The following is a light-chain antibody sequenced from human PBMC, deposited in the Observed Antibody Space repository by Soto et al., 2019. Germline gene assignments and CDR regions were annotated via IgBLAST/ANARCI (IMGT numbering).Light chain of an antibody. CDR1: ASSIAARYD. V-gene: IGLV1-40*01. CDR3: QSYDNSLNEWV. J-gene: IGLJ3*02. Sequence: QSVLTQPPSVSGAPGQRVTISCTGTASSIAARYDVHWYQQIPGKAPKLLIYGNNNRPSGVPDRFSASKSGISASLAITGLQADDEADYYCQSYDNSLNEWVFGGGTKVTVL. CDR2: GNN.